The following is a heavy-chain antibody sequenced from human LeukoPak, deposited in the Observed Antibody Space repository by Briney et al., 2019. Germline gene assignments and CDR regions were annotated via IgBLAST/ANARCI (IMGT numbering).Heavy chain of an antibody. Sequence: GESLKISCKGSGYSFTTYWIGWVRQMPGKGLEWMGIIYPGDSDTRYSPSFQGQVTISADKSISTAYLQWSSLKASDTAMYYCARHRGIAAAGKRYYYYMDVWGKGTTVTVSS. CDR2: IYPGDSDT. V-gene: IGHV5-51*01. CDR3: ARHRGIAAAGKRYYYYMDV. CDR1: GYSFTTYW. D-gene: IGHD6-13*01. J-gene: IGHJ6*03.